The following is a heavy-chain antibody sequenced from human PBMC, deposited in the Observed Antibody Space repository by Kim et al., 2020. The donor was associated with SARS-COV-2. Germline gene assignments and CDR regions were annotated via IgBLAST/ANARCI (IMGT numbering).Heavy chain of an antibody. Sequence: GGSLRLSCAASGFTFSSYAMSWVRQAPGKGLEWVSAISGSGGSTYYADSVKGRFTISRDNSKNTLYLQMNSLRAEDTAVYYCARDFPHLYYYDSSGLAAWYFDLWGRGTLVTVSS. CDR1: GFTFSSYA. CDR3: ARDFPHLYYYDSSGLAAWYFDL. D-gene: IGHD3-22*01. CDR2: ISGSGGST. V-gene: IGHV3-23*01. J-gene: IGHJ2*01.